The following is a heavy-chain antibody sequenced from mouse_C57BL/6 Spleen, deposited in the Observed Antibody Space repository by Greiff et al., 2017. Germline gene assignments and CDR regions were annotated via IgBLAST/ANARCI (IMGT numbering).Heavy chain of an antibody. Sequence: QVQLQQPGAELVRPGSSVKLSCKASGYTFTSYWMHWVKQRPIQGLEWIGNIDPSDSETHYNQKFKDKATLTVDKSSSTAYMQLSSPTSEDSAVYYCARTYGSSAYYYAMDYWGQGTSVTVSS. CDR3: ARTYGSSAYYYAMDY. CDR1: GYTFTSYW. V-gene: IGHV1-52*01. CDR2: IDPSDSET. J-gene: IGHJ4*01. D-gene: IGHD1-1*01.